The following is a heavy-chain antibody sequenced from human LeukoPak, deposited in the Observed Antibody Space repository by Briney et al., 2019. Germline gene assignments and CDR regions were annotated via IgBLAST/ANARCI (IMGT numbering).Heavy chain of an antibody. CDR2: IYYSGST. V-gene: IGHV4-59*01. CDR1: GGSISSYY. D-gene: IGHD3-10*01. J-gene: IGHJ5*02. Sequence: SETLSLTCTVSGGSISSYYWSWIRQPPGKGLEWIGYIYYSGSTNYNPSLKSRVTISVDASKSQFPLKLSSVTAADTAVHYCSREPRTYGSGSTMGWFDPWGQGTLVTVSS. CDR3: SREPRTYGSGSTMGWFDP.